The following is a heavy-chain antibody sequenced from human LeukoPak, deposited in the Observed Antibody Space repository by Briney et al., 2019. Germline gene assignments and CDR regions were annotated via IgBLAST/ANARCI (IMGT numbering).Heavy chain of an antibody. J-gene: IGHJ4*02. CDR2: INPNSGGT. V-gene: IGHV1-2*02. CDR1: GGTFSSYA. CDR3: ANQWLVLYYFDY. Sequence: ASVKVSCKASGGTFSSYAISWVRQAPGQGLEWMGWINPNSGGTNYAQKFQGRVTMTRDTSISTAYMELSRLRSDDTAVYYCANQWLVLYYFDYWGQGTLVTVSS. D-gene: IGHD6-19*01.